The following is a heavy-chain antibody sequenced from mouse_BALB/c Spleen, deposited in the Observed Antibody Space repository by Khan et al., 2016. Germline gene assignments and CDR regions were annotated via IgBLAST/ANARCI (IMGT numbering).Heavy chain of an antibody. V-gene: IGHV3-8*02. J-gene: IGHJ4*01. CDR2: ISCSGSI. Sequence: EVQLQESGPSLVKPSQTLSLTCSVTGDSITRGYWHWIRKFPGNKLEFMGYISCSGSINYNPSLRSRISITRDTSKNQYYLQLNSAITEDTATYYGAGGDYAEMEWGQGGSVSGSS. CDR3: AGGDYAEME. CDR1: GDSITRGY. D-gene: IGHD2-13*01.